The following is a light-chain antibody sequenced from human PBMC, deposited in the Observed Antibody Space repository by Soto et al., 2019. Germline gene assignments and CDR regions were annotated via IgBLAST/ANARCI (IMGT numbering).Light chain of an antibody. CDR3: QQYDTKSRT. Sequence: DIQMTQSPSSLSASVGDRVTITCRASQSLSGWLAWYQQKPGKAPKLLISKASNLESGVPSRFSGSGSGTEFTLTISSLQPDDFATYYCQQYDTKSRTFGQGTKVETK. V-gene: IGKV1-5*03. J-gene: IGKJ1*01. CDR1: QSLSGW. CDR2: KAS.